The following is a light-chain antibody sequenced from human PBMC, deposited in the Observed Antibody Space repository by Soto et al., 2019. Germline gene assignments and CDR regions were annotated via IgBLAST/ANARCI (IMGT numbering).Light chain of an antibody. CDR2: EVT. J-gene: IGLJ3*02. V-gene: IGLV2-8*01. CDR1: SVDINY. Sequence: QSALTQPPSASGSRGQSVTISCTGTSVDINYVSWFQQHPGKAPKLIICEVTKRPSGVPDRFSGSKSGNTASLTVSGLQGDDEADYYCSSYAGSDTSVFGGGTKLTVL. CDR3: SSYAGSDTSV.